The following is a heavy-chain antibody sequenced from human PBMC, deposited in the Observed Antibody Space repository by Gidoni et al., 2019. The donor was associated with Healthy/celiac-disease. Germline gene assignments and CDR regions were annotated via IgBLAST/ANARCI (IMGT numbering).Heavy chain of an antibody. Sequence: QITLKESGPTLVKPTQTLTLTCTFPGFSLRTSGVGVGWIRQPPGKALEWLALIYWNDDKRYSPSLKSRLTITKDTSKNQVVLTMTNMDPVDTATYYCAHSLGYYDFWSTNWFDPWGQGTLVTVSS. J-gene: IGHJ5*02. CDR1: GFSLRTSGVG. D-gene: IGHD3-3*01. CDR3: AHSLGYYDFWSTNWFDP. V-gene: IGHV2-5*01. CDR2: IYWNDDK.